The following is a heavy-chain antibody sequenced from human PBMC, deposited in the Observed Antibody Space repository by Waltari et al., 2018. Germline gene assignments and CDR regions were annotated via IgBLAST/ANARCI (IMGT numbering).Heavy chain of an antibody. CDR2: ISASTSYI. D-gene: IGHD3-16*01. V-gene: IGHV3-21*01. J-gene: IGHJ6*02. CDR1: GFMFSAYS. Sequence: EPHLVESGGGLVKPGGSLRLSCEASGFMFSAYSMNWVRQAPGKGMEWVSSISASTSYIYYAASVEGRFTMSRDNARNSLFLQMSSRGAEDTAVYYCAKDNFGMDVWGQGTTVTVS. CDR3: AKDNFGMDV.